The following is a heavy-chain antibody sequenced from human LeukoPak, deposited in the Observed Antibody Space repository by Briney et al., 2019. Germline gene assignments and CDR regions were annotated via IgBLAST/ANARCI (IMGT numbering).Heavy chain of an antibody. CDR1: GGSFSGYY. D-gene: IGHD6-13*01. J-gene: IGHJ4*02. CDR3: ARKGGDGNSWYRVLYYFDY. CDR2: INHSGST. V-gene: IGHV4-34*01. Sequence: PSETLSLTCAVYGGSFSGYYWSWIRQPPGKGLEWIGEINHSGSTNYNPSLKSRVTISVDTSKNQFSLKLSSVTAADTAVYYCARKGGDGNSWYRVLYYFDYWGQGTLVTVSS.